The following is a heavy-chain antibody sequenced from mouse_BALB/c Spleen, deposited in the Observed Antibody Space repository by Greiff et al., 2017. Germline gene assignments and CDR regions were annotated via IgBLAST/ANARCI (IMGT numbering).Heavy chain of an antibody. CDR2: ISYDGSN. J-gene: IGHJ1*01. CDR1: GYSITSGYY. V-gene: IGHV3-6*02. D-gene: IGHD1-1*01. Sequence: ESGPGLVKPSQSLSLTCSVTGYSITSGYYWNWIRQFPGNKLEWMGYISYDGSNNYNPSLKNRISITRDTSKNQFFLKLNSVTTEDTATYYCARGSSYALWYFDVWGAGTTVTVSS. CDR3: ARGSSYALWYFDV.